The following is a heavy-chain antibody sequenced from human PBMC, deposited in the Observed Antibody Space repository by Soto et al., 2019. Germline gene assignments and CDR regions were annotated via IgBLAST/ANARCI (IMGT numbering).Heavy chain of an antibody. D-gene: IGHD1-26*01. Sequence: QITFKGSGPTLVKPTQTLTLTCTFSGFSLNTRSVGVGWIRQAPGKALGWLALINWNDDERYSPSLKERLTITKDTSKNHVVLTMTNIGPVDTATYYCAHRHELGGFDIWGQGTAVTVAS. CDR2: INWNDDE. CDR3: AHRHELGGFDI. J-gene: IGHJ3*02. CDR1: GFSLNTRSVG. V-gene: IGHV2-5*01.